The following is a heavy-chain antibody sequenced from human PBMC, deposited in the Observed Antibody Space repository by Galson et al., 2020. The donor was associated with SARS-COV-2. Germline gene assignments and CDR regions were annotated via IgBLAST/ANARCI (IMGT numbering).Heavy chain of an antibody. CDR3: AKARSGYYGSGTER. CDR2: ISYDGSNK. Sequence: GGSLRLSCAASGFTFSSYGMHWVHQAPGKGLEWVAVISYDGSNKYYADSVKGRFTISRDNSKNTLYLQMNSLRAEDTAVYYCAKARSGYYGSGTERWGQGTLVTVSS. D-gene: IGHD3-10*01. CDR1: GFTFSSYG. V-gene: IGHV3-30*18. J-gene: IGHJ4*02.